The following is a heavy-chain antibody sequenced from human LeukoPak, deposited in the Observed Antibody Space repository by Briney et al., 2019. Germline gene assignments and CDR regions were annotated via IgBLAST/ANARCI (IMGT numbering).Heavy chain of an antibody. D-gene: IGHD3/OR15-3a*01. J-gene: IGHJ4*02. V-gene: IGHV3-21*01. CDR3: ARDRSSGLTHDY. Sequence: PGGSLRLSCAASGFTFSSYSMNWVRQAPGKGLEWVSSISSSSSYIYYADSVKGRFTISGDNAKNSLYLQMNSLRAEDTAVYYCARDRSSGLTHDYWGQGTLVTVSS. CDR1: GFTFSSYS. CDR2: ISSSSSYI.